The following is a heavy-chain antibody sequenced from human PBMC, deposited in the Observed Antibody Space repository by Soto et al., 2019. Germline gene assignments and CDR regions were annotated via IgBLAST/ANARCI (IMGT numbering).Heavy chain of an antibody. CDR3: ARHEGCSSTTCSATNWFDP. V-gene: IGHV4-39*01. J-gene: IGHJ5*02. CDR2: IYYSGSP. D-gene: IGHD2-2*01. Sequence: SEPLSLTCTVSGGSISSSSYSWGWLRQPPGKGLEWIGSIYYSGSPYYNPSLKSRLTISVDTSKNQFSLKLNSVTAADTAVYYCARHEGCSSTTCSATNWFDPWGQGTLVTVSS. CDR1: GGSISSSSYS.